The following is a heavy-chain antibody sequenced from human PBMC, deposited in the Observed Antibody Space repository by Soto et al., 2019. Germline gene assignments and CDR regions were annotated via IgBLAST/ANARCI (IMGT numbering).Heavy chain of an antibody. D-gene: IGHD4-17*01. CDR2: IWYDGSNK. J-gene: IGHJ3*02. Sequence: QVQLVESGGGVVQPGRSLRLSCAASGFTFSSYGMHWVRQAPGKGLEWVAVIWYDGSNKYYADSVKGRFTISRDNSKNTLYLQMNSLRAEDTAVYYCARARMGYDYGGSGADAFDIWGQGTMVTVSS. CDR3: ARARMGYDYGGSGADAFDI. CDR1: GFTFSSYG. V-gene: IGHV3-33*01.